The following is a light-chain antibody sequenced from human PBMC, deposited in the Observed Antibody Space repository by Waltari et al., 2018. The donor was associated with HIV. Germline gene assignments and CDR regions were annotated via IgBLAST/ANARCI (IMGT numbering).Light chain of an antibody. CDR1: KSVLYSSNNKNY. J-gene: IGKJ2*01. Sequence: DIVMTQSQDSLAVSLGERATINCKSSKSVLYSSNNKNYLAWYQQKPGQPPKLLIYWASTRESGVPDRFSGSGSGTDFTLTISSLQAEDVAVYYCQQYYSTPYTFGQGTKLEIK. CDR2: WAS. V-gene: IGKV4-1*01. CDR3: QQYYSTPYT.